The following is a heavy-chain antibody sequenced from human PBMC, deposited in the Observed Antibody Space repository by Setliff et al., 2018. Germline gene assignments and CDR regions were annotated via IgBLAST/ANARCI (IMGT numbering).Heavy chain of an antibody. J-gene: IGHJ4*02. D-gene: IGHD5-18*01. CDR1: GYTFTRYA. Sequence: GASVKVSCKASGYTFTRYAMNWVRQAPGQGLEWMGWVNTNTGNPTYARGFTGRFVFSLDTSVSTAYLQISSLKAEDTAMYYCARDLGVRGYNYSYAFDYWGQGSLVTVSS. CDR2: VNTNTGNP. V-gene: IGHV7-4-1*02. CDR3: ARDLGVRGYNYSYAFDY.